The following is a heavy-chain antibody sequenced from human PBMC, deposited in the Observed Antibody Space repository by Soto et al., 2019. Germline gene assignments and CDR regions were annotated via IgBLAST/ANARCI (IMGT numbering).Heavy chain of an antibody. V-gene: IGHV1-18*04. Sequence: ASVKVSCKASGYTFTSYGISWVRQAPGQGLDWMGWISAYNGNTKYAQDLQGRVTMTTDTSTSTAYMELRSLRSVDTAMYYCARFSGGSYNTYYFYYGMDVWGQGTTVTVSS. J-gene: IGHJ6*02. CDR1: GYTFTSYG. CDR2: ISAYNGNT. CDR3: ARFSGGSYNTYYFYYGMDV. D-gene: IGHD2-15*01.